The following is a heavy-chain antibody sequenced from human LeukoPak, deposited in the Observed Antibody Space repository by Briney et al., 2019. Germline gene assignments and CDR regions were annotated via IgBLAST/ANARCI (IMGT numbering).Heavy chain of an antibody. CDR2: ISGSGGST. CDR1: GFTFGTHT. Sequence: GGSLRLSCTTSGFTFGTHTMHWFRQAPGKGLEWVSAISGSGGSTYYADSVKGRFTISRDNSKNTLYLQMNSLRAEDTAVYYCARGPSGYHNTGGQGTLVTVSS. CDR3: ARGPSGYHNT. V-gene: IGHV3-23*01. D-gene: IGHD5-12*01. J-gene: IGHJ4*02.